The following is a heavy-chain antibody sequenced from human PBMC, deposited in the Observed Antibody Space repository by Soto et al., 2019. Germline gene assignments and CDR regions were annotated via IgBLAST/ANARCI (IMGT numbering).Heavy chain of an antibody. CDR2: IYYSGST. Sequence: SETLSLTCTVSGGSVSSGSYYWSWIRQPPGKGLEWIGYIYYSGSTNYNPSLKSRVTISVDTSKNQFSLKLSSVTAADTAVYYCAREVFKGSYEPHYVHAFDYWGQGTLVTVSS. CDR1: GGSVSSGSYY. J-gene: IGHJ4*02. CDR3: AREVFKGSYEPHYVHAFDY. D-gene: IGHD5-18*01. V-gene: IGHV4-61*01.